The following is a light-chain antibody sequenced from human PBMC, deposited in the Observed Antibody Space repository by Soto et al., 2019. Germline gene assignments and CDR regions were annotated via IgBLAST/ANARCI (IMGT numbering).Light chain of an antibody. CDR3: QQYKSFSLT. CDR1: QSIDSW. Sequence: DIQMTQSPSTLSASVGDRVTITCRASQSIDSWLAWYQQKPGKAPKLLIFKTSNLESGVPSRFSGSGSGTDFSLTISSLQPDDFATYYCQQYKSFSLTFGGGTRVEVK. CDR2: KTS. V-gene: IGKV1-5*03. J-gene: IGKJ4*01.